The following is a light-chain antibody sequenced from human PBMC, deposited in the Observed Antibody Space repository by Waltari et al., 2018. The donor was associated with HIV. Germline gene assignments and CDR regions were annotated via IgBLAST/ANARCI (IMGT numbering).Light chain of an antibody. CDR3: SSYVNTDTLI. CDR1: STDIGFYNL. J-gene: IGLJ2*01. CDR2: EVH. V-gene: IGLV2-14*01. Sequence: HSALTQPASVSGSPGQSITISCTGSSTDIGFYNLVSWYQQHPGKAPQLSIYEVHSWPSGVPDRFSGSKSGNTASLTISMLQADDEADYYCSSYVNTDTLIFGGGTKLTVL.